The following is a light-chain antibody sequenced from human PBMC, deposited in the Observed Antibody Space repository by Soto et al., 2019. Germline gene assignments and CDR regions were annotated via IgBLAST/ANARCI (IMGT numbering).Light chain of an antibody. V-gene: IGKV3-20*01. CDR1: QSVSSSY. CDR3: QQYGSSRT. CDR2: GAS. Sequence: EIVLTQSPGTLSLSPGERATLSCRASQSVSSSYLAWYQQKPGQAPRHLIYGASSRATGIPDRFSGSGSGTDFTLTISRLEREDFAVYYCQQYGSSRTFGQGTKLEIK. J-gene: IGKJ2*02.